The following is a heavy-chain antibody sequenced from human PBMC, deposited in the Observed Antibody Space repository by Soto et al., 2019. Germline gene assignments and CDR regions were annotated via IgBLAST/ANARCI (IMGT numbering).Heavy chain of an antibody. J-gene: IGHJ6*03. CDR1: GGSISSSSYY. CDR3: ARGGEEYDYIWGSYRKSDYYYYYYMDV. D-gene: IGHD3-16*02. Sequence: SETLSLTCTVSGGSISSSSYYWGWIRQPPGKGLEWIGSIYYSGSTYYNPSLKSRVTISVDTSKNQFSLKLSSVTAADTAVYYCARGGEEYDYIWGSYRKSDYYYYYYMDVWGKGTTVTVSS. V-gene: IGHV4-39*01. CDR2: IYYSGST.